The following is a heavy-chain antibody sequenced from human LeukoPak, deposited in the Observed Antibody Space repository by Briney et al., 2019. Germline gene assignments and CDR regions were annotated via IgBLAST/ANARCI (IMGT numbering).Heavy chain of an antibody. CDR2: INYGGNI. Sequence: SETLSLTCTVSGGSISSSAYHWGWTPQPPGKGLEWIGTINYGGNIYYNVSLKGRVTISVHTSNNQFSLNLNSVTAADTAVYYCARDRGGLDAFDIWGQGTMVTVSS. CDR1: GGSISSSAYH. J-gene: IGHJ3*02. D-gene: IGHD3-10*01. V-gene: IGHV4-39*07. CDR3: ARDRGGLDAFDI.